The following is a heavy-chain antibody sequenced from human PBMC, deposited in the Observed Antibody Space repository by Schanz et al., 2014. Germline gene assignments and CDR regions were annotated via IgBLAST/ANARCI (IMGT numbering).Heavy chain of an antibody. CDR3: AKDGPGGSGSYSADGDMDV. J-gene: IGHJ6*02. CDR1: GLIFSNYV. V-gene: IGHV3-23*04. D-gene: IGHD3-10*01. Sequence: EVQLVESGGGLVQPGGSLKLSCAASGLIFSNYVMSWVRQAPRKGLEWVSAISGGGGTTYYADSVKGRFTISRDNSKSTLYLQMNSLRAEDTAVYYCAKDGPGGSGSYSADGDMDVWGQGTTVTVSS. CDR2: ISGGGGTT.